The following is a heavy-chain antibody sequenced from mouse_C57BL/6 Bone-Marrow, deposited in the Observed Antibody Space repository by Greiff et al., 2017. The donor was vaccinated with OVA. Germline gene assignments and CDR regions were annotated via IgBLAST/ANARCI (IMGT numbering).Heavy chain of an antibody. D-gene: IGHD1-1*01. V-gene: IGHV14-3*01. CDR3: ARPPVTTVVATYYAMDY. J-gene: IGHJ4*01. CDR2: IDPANGNT. Sequence: VQLQQSVAELVRPGASVKLSCTASGFNIKNTYMHWVKQRPEQGLEWIGRIDPANGNTKYAPKFQGKATITADTSSNTAYLQLSSLTSEDTAIYYCARPPVTTVVATYYAMDYWGQGTSVTVSS. CDR1: GFNIKNTY.